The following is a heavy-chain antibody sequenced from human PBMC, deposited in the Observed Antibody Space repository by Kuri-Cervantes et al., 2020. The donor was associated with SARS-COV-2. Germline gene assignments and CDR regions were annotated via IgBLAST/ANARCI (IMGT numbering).Heavy chain of an antibody. J-gene: IGHJ6*03. Sequence: ESLKISCAASGFTLSSYWMDWVRQAPGKGLVWVSRINTDGSSTYYADSVKGRFTVSRDNAKNTMYLQMNSLGAEDTAVYYCARVVYYMDVWGKGTTVTVSS. CDR1: GFTLSSYW. CDR2: INTDGSST. V-gene: IGHV3-74*01. CDR3: ARVVYYMDV.